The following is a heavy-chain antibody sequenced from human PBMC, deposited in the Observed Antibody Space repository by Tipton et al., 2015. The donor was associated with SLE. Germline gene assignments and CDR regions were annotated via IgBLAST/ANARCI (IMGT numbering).Heavy chain of an antibody. CDR1: GGSISSSSYY. CDR2: IYTSGSA. Sequence: TLSLTCTVSGGSISSSSYYWGWIRQPPGKGLEWIGYIYTSGSANYNPSLKSRVTISVDTSKNQFSLKLSSVTAADTAVYYCARARITMVRGAPGAFDIWGQGTMVTVSS. CDR3: ARARITMVRGAPGAFDI. J-gene: IGHJ3*02. V-gene: IGHV4-61*05. D-gene: IGHD3-10*01.